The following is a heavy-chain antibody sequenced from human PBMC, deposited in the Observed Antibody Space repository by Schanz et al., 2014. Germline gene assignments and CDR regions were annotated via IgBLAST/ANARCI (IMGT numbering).Heavy chain of an antibody. V-gene: IGHV3-7*01. Sequence: EVHLLESGGGLVQPGGSLRLSCAASGFTFSIYGMSWVRQAPGKGLEWVANIKQDGSEKDYVDSVKGRFTISRDNAKNSLYLQMNSLRAEDTAVYYCAGAVATIRADSFDIWGQGTMVTV. CDR3: AGAVATIRADSFDI. J-gene: IGHJ3*02. D-gene: IGHD5-12*01. CDR1: GFTFSIYG. CDR2: IKQDGSEK.